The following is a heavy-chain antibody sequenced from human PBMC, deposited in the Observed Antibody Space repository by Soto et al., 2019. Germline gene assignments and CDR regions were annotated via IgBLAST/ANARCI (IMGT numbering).Heavy chain of an antibody. CDR2: IVVGSGNT. V-gene: IGHV1-58*01. CDR3: AADPYYYDSSGYFPYFDY. Sequence: SVKVSCKASGFTFTSSAVQWVRQARGQRLEWIGWIVVGSGNTNYAQKFQERVTITRDMSTSTAYMELSSLRSEDTAVYYCAADPYYYDSSGYFPYFDYWGQGTLVTVSS. J-gene: IGHJ4*02. D-gene: IGHD3-22*01. CDR1: GFTFTSSA.